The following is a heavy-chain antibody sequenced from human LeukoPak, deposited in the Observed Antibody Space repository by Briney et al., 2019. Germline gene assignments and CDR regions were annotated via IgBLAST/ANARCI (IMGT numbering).Heavy chain of an antibody. V-gene: IGHV4-59*08. Sequence: SETLSLTCTVSGGSISSYYWSWIRQPPGKGLEWIGYIYYSGSTNYNPSLKSRVTISVDTSKNQFSLKLSSVTAADTAVYYCARGTGAYCGGDCYFDYWGQGTLVTVA. J-gene: IGHJ4*02. CDR2: IYYSGST. D-gene: IGHD2-21*02. CDR1: GGSISSYY. CDR3: ARGTGAYCGGDCYFDY.